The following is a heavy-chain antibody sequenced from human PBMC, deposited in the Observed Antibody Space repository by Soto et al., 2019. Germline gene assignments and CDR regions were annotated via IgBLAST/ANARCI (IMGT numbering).Heavy chain of an antibody. CDR2: INSGYNV. CDR1: GFTFSGYS. J-gene: IGHJ4*02. Sequence: GGSLRLSCTASGFTFSGYSMNWVRQAPGKGLEWVSYINSGYNVYYADSVKGRFTISRDNAKSSLYLQMNSLREEDTAVYFCTRDPHALDYWGQGTLVTVSS. V-gene: IGHV3-48*02. CDR3: TRDPHALDY.